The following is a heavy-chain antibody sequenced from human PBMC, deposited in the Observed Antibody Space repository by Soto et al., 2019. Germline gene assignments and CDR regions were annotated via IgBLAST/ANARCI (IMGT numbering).Heavy chain of an antibody. Sequence: SETLSLTCTVSGGSISSSSYYWGWIRQPPGKGLEWIGSIYYSGSTYYNPSLKSRVTISVDTSKNQFSLKLSSVTAADTAVYYCARLLGYSSSPKYYFDYWGQGTLVTVYS. D-gene: IGHD6-6*01. CDR1: GGSISSSSYY. V-gene: IGHV4-39*01. CDR2: IYYSGST. J-gene: IGHJ4*02. CDR3: ARLLGYSSSPKYYFDY.